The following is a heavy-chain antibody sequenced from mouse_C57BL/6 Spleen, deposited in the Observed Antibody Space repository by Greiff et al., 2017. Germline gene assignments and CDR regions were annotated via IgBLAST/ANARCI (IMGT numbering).Heavy chain of an antibody. D-gene: IGHD4-1*01. J-gene: IGHJ2*01. CDR1: GYSITSGYY. CDR3: ARLTGTWYFDY. Sequence: EVKLQESGPGLVKPSQSLSLTCSVTGYSITSGYYWNWIRQFPGNKLEWMGYISYDGSNNYNPSLKNRISITRDTSKNQFFLKLNSVTTEDTATYYCARLTGTWYFDYWGQGTTRTVSS. V-gene: IGHV3-6*01. CDR2: ISYDGSN.